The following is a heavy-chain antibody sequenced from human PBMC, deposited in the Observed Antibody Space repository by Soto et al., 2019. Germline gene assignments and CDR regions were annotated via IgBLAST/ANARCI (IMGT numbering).Heavy chain of an antibody. CDR2: IKQDGSEK. D-gene: IGHD2-15*01. J-gene: IGHJ4*02. CDR1: GFTFSRVW. V-gene: IGHV3-7*04. Sequence: GVSLRLSCTASGFTFSRVWMTWVRQAPGKGLEWVATIKQDGSEKYYVDSVKVRFTISRDNAENSLYLQMSSLRAEDTAVYYCAREAALSDIDDRRHNYWGQESMVSVAS. CDR3: AREAALSDIDDRRHNY.